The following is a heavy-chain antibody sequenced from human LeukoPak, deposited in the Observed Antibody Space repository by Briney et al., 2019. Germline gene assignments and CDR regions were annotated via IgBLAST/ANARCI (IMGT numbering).Heavy chain of an antibody. V-gene: IGHV3-66*01. J-gene: IGHJ4*02. D-gene: IGHD2-2*01. CDR2: IYSGDNT. Sequence: GGSLRLSCAASGFTVSNNYMSWVRQAAGKGLEWVSFIYSGDNTYYADSVKGRFTISRDNSRNTLYLQMNTLRAEDTAVYYCARGRKYCSSTSSCYAGDFDYWGQGTLVTVSS. CDR1: GFTVSNNY. CDR3: ARGRKYCSSTSSCYAGDFDY.